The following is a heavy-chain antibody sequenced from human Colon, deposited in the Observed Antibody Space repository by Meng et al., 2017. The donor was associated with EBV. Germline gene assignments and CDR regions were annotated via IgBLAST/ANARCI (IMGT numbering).Heavy chain of an antibody. V-gene: IGHV4-34*01. CDR1: GGCFRNSY. CDR2: INESGST. J-gene: IGHJ4*02. Sequence: QPVGAGMLKPSETLSITCADYGGCFRNSYWSWIRQPQGQRLEWIGEINESGSTKYNPSLKSRVTRLIDTSKNQFSLRLRSVTAADTAVYYCRNAFCSAEAGCSDQWGQGTLVTVSS. D-gene: IGHD3-3*01. CDR3: RNAFCSAEAGCSDQ.